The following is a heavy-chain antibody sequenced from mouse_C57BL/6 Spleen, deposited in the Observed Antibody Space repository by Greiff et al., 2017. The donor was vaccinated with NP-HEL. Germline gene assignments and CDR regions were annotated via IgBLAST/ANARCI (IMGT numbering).Heavy chain of an antibody. D-gene: IGHD1-1*01. V-gene: IGHV1-26*01. Sequence: EVQLQQSGPELVKPGASVKISCKASGYTFTDYYMNWVKQSHGKSLEWIGDINPNNGGTSYNQKFKGKATLTVDKSSSTAYMELRSLTSEDSAVYYCAREGYYYGSSYDAMDYWGQGTSVTVSS. CDR3: AREGYYYGSSYDAMDY. CDR2: INPNNGGT. CDR1: GYTFTDYY. J-gene: IGHJ4*01.